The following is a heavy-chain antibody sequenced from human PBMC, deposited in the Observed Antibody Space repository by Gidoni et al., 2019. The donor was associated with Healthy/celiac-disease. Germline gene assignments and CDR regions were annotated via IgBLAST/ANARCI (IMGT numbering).Heavy chain of an antibody. Sequence: QLQLQESGPGLVKPSETLSLTCTVPGGSISSSSYYWGWIRQPPGKGLEWIGSIYYSGSTYSNPSLKSRVTISVDTSKNQFSLKLSSVTAADTAVYYCARHVGGWFGEVDYWGQGTLVTVSS. CDR2: IYYSGST. CDR3: ARHVGGWFGEVDY. V-gene: IGHV4-39*01. CDR1: GGSISSSSYY. J-gene: IGHJ4*02. D-gene: IGHD3-10*01.